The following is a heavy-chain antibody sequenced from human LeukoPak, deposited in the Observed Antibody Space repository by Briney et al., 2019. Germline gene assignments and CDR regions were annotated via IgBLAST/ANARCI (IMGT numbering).Heavy chain of an antibody. D-gene: IGHD1-26*01. CDR2: VSSSSSYI. V-gene: IGHV3-21*01. Sequence: GGSLRLSCAASGFTFSGYSMNWVRQAPGKGLEWVSSVSSSSSYIYYADSVKGRFTISRDNAKNSLYLQMNSLRAEDTAVYYCASSWELLGFDYWGQGTLVTVSS. CDR1: GFTFSGYS. CDR3: ASSWELLGFDY. J-gene: IGHJ4*02.